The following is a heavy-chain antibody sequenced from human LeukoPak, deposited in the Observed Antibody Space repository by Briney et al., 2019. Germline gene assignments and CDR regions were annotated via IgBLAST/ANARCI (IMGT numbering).Heavy chain of an antibody. CDR1: GFTFSSYA. J-gene: IGHJ4*02. V-gene: IGHV3-23*01. Sequence: GGSLRLSCTASGFTFSSYATSWVRQAPGKGLEWVSAISGSGGSTYYADSVKGRFTISRDNSKNTLYLQMNSLRAEDTAVYYCAKDRGSYLRNFDYWGQGTLVTVSS. CDR2: ISGSGGST. D-gene: IGHD1-26*01. CDR3: AKDRGSYLRNFDY.